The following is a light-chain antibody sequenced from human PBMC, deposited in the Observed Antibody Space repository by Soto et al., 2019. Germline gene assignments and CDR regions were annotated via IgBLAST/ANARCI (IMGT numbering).Light chain of an antibody. J-gene: IGLJ2*01. CDR3: GTWDSSLSAVV. V-gene: IGLV1-51*01. Sequence: QSVLTQPPSVSAAPGQKVTISCSGSSSNIGNNYVSWYQQLPGTAPKLLIYDNNKRPSGIPDRFSGSKSGTSATLGITGLQTGDEADYYCGTWDSSLSAVVFGGGTKVDRP. CDR2: DNN. CDR1: SSNIGNNY.